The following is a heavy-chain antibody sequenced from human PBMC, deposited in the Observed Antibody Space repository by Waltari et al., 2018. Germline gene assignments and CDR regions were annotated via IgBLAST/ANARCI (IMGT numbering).Heavy chain of an antibody. Sequence: EVKLVESGGGLVQPGRSLRLSCTASGFTFGDYAMSWFRQAPGKGLEWVGFIRSKAYGVTTEYAASVKGRFTISRDDSKSIAYLQMNSLKTDDTAVYYCTRDRRITMIVVVIGSDAFDIWGQGTMVTVSS. CDR3: TRDRRITMIVVVIGSDAFDI. J-gene: IGHJ3*02. CDR2: IRSKAYGVTT. V-gene: IGHV3-49*03. D-gene: IGHD3-22*01. CDR1: GFTFGDYA.